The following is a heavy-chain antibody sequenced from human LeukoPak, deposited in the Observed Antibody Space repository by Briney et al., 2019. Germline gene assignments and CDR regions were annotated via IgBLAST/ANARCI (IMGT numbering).Heavy chain of an antibody. D-gene: IGHD5-12*01. CDR3: AKGLFSGYDKYLDS. Sequence: GGSLRLSCVASGFAFETYTMNWVRQAPGKGLEWVSFISSTSSDINYADSVRDRFTISRDNAKNSLFLQMYSLRVEDTAVYYCAKGLFSGYDKYLDSWGQGTLVTVSS. V-gene: IGHV3-21*04. CDR1: GFAFETYT. J-gene: IGHJ4*02. CDR2: ISSTSSDI.